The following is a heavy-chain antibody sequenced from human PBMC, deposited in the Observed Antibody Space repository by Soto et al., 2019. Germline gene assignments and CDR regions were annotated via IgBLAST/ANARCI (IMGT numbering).Heavy chain of an antibody. Sequence: ASVKVSCRTSGYTFSTYDMNWVRQAPGQGLEWMGWMNPDSGDTGYAQKFLGRLTMTRDSSIRTVYMELSSLSSEDTAVYYCASINCYGSPSYKDFFYFYGLDVWGQGTTVTVSS. CDR3: ASINCYGSPSYKDFFYFYGLDV. CDR1: GYTFSTYD. CDR2: MNPDSGDT. D-gene: IGHD3-10*01. J-gene: IGHJ6*02. V-gene: IGHV1-8*01.